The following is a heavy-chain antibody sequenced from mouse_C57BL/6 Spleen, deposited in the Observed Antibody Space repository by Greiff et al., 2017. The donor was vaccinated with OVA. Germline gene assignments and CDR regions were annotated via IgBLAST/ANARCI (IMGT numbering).Heavy chain of an antibody. CDR1: GYSFTGYY. Sequence: EVQLQQSGPELVKPGASVKISCKASGYSFTGYYMNWVKQSPEKSLEWIGEINPSTGGTTYNQKFKAKATLTVDKSSSTAYMQLKSLTSEDSAVYYCARSAGLRGAMDYWGQGTSVTVSS. CDR2: INPSTGGT. CDR3: ARSAGLRGAMDY. D-gene: IGHD2-2*01. J-gene: IGHJ4*01. V-gene: IGHV1-42*01.